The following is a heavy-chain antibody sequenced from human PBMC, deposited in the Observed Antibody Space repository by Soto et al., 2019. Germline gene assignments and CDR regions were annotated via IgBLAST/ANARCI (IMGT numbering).Heavy chain of an antibody. CDR3: ARVLPPSHYYYYGMDV. Sequence: QVQLVQSGAEVKKPGASVKVSCKASGYTFTTYYMHWVRQAPGQGLEWMGIINPSGGSTSYAQKFRRRVTMTRDTSTSTVYMELSSLRYEDTAVYYCARVLPPSHYYYYGMDVWGQGTTVTVSS. J-gene: IGHJ6*02. CDR1: GYTFTTYY. V-gene: IGHV1-46*01. D-gene: IGHD3-16*01. CDR2: INPSGGST.